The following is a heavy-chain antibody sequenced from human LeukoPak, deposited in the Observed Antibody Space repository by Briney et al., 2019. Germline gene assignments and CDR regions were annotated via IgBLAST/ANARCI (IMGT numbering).Heavy chain of an antibody. CDR2: IIPIFGTA. V-gene: IGHV1-69*05. CDR3: ARVPTTVTTWFDY. CDR1: GGTFSSYA. D-gene: IGHD4-17*01. Sequence: ASVKVSCKASGGTFSSYAISWVRQAPGQGLEWMEGIIPIFGTANYAQKFQGRVTITTDESTSTAYMELSSLRSEDTAVYYCARVPTTVTTWFDYWGQGTLVTVSS. J-gene: IGHJ4*02.